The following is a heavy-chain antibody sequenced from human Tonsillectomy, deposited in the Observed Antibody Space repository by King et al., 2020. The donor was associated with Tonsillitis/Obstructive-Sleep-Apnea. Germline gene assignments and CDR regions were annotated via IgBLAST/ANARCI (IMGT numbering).Heavy chain of an antibody. Sequence: QLQESGPGLVKPSETLSLTCTVSGGSISSHYWSWIRQSPGKGLEWIAYIYYSGSTNYNPSLKSRITISVDTSKNQFSLQLSSVTAADTAVYYCASGGYSGSSYSFDYWGQGALVTVSS. D-gene: IGHD1-26*01. V-gene: IGHV4-59*11. CDR3: ASGGYSGSSYSFDY. J-gene: IGHJ4*02. CDR2: IYYSGST. CDR1: GGSISSHY.